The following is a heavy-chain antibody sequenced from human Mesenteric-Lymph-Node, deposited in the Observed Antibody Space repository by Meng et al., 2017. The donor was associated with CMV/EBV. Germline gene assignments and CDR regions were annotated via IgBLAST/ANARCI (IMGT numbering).Heavy chain of an antibody. V-gene: IGHV1-69*04. CDR3: ARDKADGSGWF. CDR2: IIPILGIA. D-gene: IGHD6-19*01. Sequence: SVKVSCKASGGTFSSYTISWVRQAPGQGLEWMGRIIPILGIANYAQKFQGRVTITADKSTSTAYMELSSLRSEDTAVYYCARDKADGSGWFWGQGTLVTVSS. J-gene: IGHJ4*02. CDR1: GGTFSSYT.